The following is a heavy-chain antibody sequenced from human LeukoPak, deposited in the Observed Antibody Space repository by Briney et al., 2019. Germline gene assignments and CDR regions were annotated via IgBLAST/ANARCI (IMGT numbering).Heavy chain of an antibody. CDR3: ARTTQRTYYYDPTAKYYFDY. CDR1: GFTFSSYS. CDR2: ISYDGSNK. V-gene: IGHV3-30*03. J-gene: IGHJ4*02. Sequence: GGSLRLSCAASGFTFSSYSMNWVRQAPGKGLEWVAVISYDGSNKYYADSVKGRFTISRDNSKNTLYLQMNSLRAEDTAVYYCARTTQRTYYYDPTAKYYFDYWGQGTLVTVSS. D-gene: IGHD3-22*01.